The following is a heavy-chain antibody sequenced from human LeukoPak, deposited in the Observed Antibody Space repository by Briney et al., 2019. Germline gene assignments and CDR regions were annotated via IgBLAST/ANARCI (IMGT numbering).Heavy chain of an antibody. Sequence: SETLSLTCTVSGGSISSSSYYWGWIRQPPGKGLEWIGSIYYSGSTYYNPSLKSRVTISVDTSKNQLSLKLSSVAAADTAVYYCARHSSSPSDWFDPWGQGTLVTVSS. CDR3: ARHSSSPSDWFDP. CDR2: IYYSGST. J-gene: IGHJ5*02. V-gene: IGHV4-39*01. CDR1: GGSISSSSYY.